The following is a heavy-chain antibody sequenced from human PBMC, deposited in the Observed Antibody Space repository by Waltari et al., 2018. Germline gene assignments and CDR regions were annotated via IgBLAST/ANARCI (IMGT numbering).Heavy chain of an antibody. D-gene: IGHD3-3*01. J-gene: IGHJ6*02. Sequence: EVQLVESGGGLVQPGRSLSLSCTASGFTFGDYAMSWVRQAPGKGLGRVGFIRSKAYGEKTEDAASVKGRFTISRDDSKSIAYLQMNSLKTEDRAVYYCTRGHDYEFWSVYYSTYGMDVWGQGTTVTVSS. V-gene: IGHV3-49*04. CDR3: TRGHDYEFWSVYYSTYGMDV. CDR2: IRSKAYGEKT. CDR1: GFTFGDYA.